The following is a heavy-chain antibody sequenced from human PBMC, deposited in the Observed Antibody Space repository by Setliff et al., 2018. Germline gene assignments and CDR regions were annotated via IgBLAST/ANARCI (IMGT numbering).Heavy chain of an antibody. CDR1: GDSITSGSVY. D-gene: IGHD3-16*01. J-gene: IGHJ4*02. V-gene: IGHV4-61*02. CDR2: IFPTGTS. Sequence: SETLSLTCTVSGDSITSGSVYWSWIRQPAGKGLEWIGRIFPTGTSNYDPDLKSRVTMSVDTSKKRFSLMLTSVTAADTAVYYCRLWSHDYHNDYWGQGTLVTVSS. CDR3: RLWSHDYHNDY.